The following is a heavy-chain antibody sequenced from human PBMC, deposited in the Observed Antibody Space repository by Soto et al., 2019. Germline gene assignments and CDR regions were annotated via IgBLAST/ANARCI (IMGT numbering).Heavy chain of an antibody. CDR1: GGSVRSSSYF. J-gene: IGHJ5*02. V-gene: IGHV4-39*01. CDR2: IYYAGAS. CDR3: ARFTFSSANFFDA. Sequence: SETLSLTCTVSGGSVRSSSYFWGWIRQPPGKGLEWIGSIYYAGASYYSPSLKSRVTISLDTSKNQFSLKLSSVTAADTAVFYCARFTFSSANFFDAWGQGTLVTVSS.